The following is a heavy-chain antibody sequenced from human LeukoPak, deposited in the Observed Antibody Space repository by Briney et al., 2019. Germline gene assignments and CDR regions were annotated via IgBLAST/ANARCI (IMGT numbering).Heavy chain of an antibody. CDR1: GYTFTSHG. D-gene: IGHD6-19*01. Sequence: GPSVKVSCKASGYTFTSHGISWVRQAPGQGLEWMGWISAYNGDTKYAQKTQGRVTMTTDASTSTAYMELRSLRSDDTAMYYCARDPSNTSGFYAYLDSWGQGTLVTVSS. J-gene: IGHJ4*02. V-gene: IGHV1-18*01. CDR3: ARDPSNTSGFYAYLDS. CDR2: ISAYNGDT.